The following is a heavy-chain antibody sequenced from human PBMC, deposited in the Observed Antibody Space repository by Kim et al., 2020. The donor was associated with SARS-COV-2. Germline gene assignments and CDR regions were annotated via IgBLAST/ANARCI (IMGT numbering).Heavy chain of an antibody. J-gene: IGHJ5*02. CDR1: GFTVSTNY. V-gene: IGHV3-53*01. D-gene: IGHD3-16*01. CDR3: ARQGGPLSTSAWFDP. Sequence: GGSLRLSCAASGFTVSTNYMSWVRQAPGKGLEWISVIYSGGNTIYADSVKDRFTISRDNSKNTLYLQMNSLRAEDTALYYCARQGGPLSTSAWFDPWGQGTLVTVSS. CDR2: IYSGGNT.